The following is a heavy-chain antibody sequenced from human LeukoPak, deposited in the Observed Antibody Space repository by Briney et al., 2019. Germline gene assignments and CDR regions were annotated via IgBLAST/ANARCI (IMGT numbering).Heavy chain of an antibody. CDR2: IIPIFGTA. CDR3: GSSPGYYGSGSYYSS. D-gene: IGHD3-10*01. V-gene: IGHV1-69*05. CDR1: GGTFSSYA. Sequence: SVKVSCKASGGTFSSYAISWVRQAPGQGLEWMGRIIPIFGTANYAQKFQGRVTITTDEPTSTAYMELSSLRSEDTAAYYCGSSPGYYGSGSYYSSWGQGTLVTVSS. J-gene: IGHJ4*02.